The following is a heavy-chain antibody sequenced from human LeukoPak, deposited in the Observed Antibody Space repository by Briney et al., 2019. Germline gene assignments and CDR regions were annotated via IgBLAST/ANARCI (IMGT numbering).Heavy chain of an antibody. D-gene: IGHD3-16*01. Sequence: ASVKVSCKASGYTFTSYGISWVRQAPGQGLEWMGWISAYNGNTNYPQKFQGRVTMTRDTSISTAYMDLSSLGSDDTAVYYCASGAIGGGAFDIWGQGTMVTVSS. CDR2: ISAYNGNT. V-gene: IGHV1-18*01. CDR3: ASGAIGGGAFDI. CDR1: GYTFTSYG. J-gene: IGHJ3*02.